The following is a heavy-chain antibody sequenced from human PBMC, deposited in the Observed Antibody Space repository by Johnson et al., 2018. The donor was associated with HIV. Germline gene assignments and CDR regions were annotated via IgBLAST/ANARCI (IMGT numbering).Heavy chain of an antibody. CDR2: ISWNSGSI. J-gene: IGHJ3*02. Sequence: VQLVESGGGLVQPGRSLRLSCAASGFTFDDYAMHWVRQAPGNGLEWVSGISWNSGSIGYADSVKGRFTISRDNAKNSLYLQMNSLRAEDTAVYYCARFGMGSSGDAFDIWGQGTMVTVSS. CDR3: ARFGMGSSGDAFDI. V-gene: IGHV3-9*01. D-gene: IGHD6-25*01. CDR1: GFTFDDYA.